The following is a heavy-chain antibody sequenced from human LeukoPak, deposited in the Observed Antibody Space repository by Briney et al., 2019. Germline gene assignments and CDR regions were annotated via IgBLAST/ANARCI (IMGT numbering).Heavy chain of an antibody. CDR1: GFIFSTYS. CDR3: ARVSTDWSLDY. CDR2: ISSARSTT. V-gene: IGHV3-48*02. J-gene: IGHJ4*02. D-gene: IGHD6-19*01. Sequence: GGSLRLSCSASGFIFSTYSMNWVRQAPGKGLEWLSYISSARSTTYYADSVKGRFTISRDNAKSSPYLQMNSLRDEDTAVYYCARVSTDWSLDYWGQGTLVTVSS.